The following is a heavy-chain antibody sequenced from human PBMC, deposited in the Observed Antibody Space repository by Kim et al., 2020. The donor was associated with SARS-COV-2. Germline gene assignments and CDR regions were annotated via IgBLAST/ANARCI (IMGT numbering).Heavy chain of an antibody. CDR2: ST. CDR3: ARGWGAVAVV. Sequence: STNYNPSLKSRVTISVDTSKNQFSLKLSSVTAADTAVYYCARGWGAVAVVWSQGTLVTVSS. D-gene: IGHD6-19*01. J-gene: IGHJ4*02. V-gene: IGHV4-34*01.